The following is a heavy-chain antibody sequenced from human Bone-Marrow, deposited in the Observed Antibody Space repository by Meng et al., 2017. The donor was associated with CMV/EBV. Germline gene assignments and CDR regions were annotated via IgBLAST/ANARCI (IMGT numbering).Heavy chain of an antibody. CDR1: GFSFSGHA. CDR3: ARPRSGLVVVPSAIDY. CDR2: LSYDGSKT. J-gene: IGHJ4*02. Sequence: GESLKISCAASGFSFSGHAMHWVRQAPGRGLQWVALLSYDGSKTYLADFVQGRFTISRDNSKNTLYLHMSGLRPDDTAVYFCARPRSGLVVVPSAIDYWGRGTQVTVSS. D-gene: IGHD2-15*01. V-gene: IGHV3-30*04.